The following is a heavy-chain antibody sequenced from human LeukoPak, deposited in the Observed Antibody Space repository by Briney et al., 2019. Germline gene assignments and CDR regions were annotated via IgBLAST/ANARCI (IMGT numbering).Heavy chain of an antibody. Sequence: GGSLRLSCAASGFTVSTNYMSWVRQAPGKGLEWVSIIYAGGNTYYADSVKGRFTISRDNSKNTLYLQMNSLRAEDTAVYYCGRRVWGTNRYTDCWGQGTLVTVSS. CDR1: GFTVSTNY. V-gene: IGHV3-53*01. J-gene: IGHJ4*02. CDR3: GRRVWGTNRYTDC. D-gene: IGHD3-16*02. CDR2: IYAGGNT.